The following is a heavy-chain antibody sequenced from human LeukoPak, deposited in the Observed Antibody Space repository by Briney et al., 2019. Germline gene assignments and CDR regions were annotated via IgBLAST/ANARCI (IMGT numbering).Heavy chain of an antibody. J-gene: IGHJ4*02. CDR2: ISGSGGST. CDR3: ARDDAVDGGYLDY. D-gene: IGHD6-19*01. Sequence: GGSLRLSCAASGFTFSSYAMSWVRQAPGKGLEWVSAISGSGGSTYYADSVKGRFTISRDNSKNTLYLQMNSLRAEDTAVYYCARDDAVDGGYLDYWGQGALVTVSS. CDR1: GFTFSSYA. V-gene: IGHV3-23*01.